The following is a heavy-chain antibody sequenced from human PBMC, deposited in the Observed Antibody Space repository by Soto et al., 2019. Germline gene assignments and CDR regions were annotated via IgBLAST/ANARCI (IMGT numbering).Heavy chain of an antibody. Sequence: GESLKISCKGSVYSFTSYWISWVRQMPGKGLEWMGRIDPSDSYTNYSPSFQGHVTISADKSISTAYLQWSSLKASDTAMYYCARQGITMVRGVILLDYFDYWGQGTLVTVSS. CDR2: IDPSDSYT. D-gene: IGHD3-10*01. V-gene: IGHV5-10-1*01. J-gene: IGHJ4*02. CDR1: VYSFTSYW. CDR3: ARQGITMVRGVILLDYFDY.